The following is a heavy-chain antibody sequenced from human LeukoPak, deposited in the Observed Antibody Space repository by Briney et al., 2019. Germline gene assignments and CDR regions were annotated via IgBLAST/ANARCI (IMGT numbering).Heavy chain of an antibody. CDR1: GFTFSSYW. D-gene: IGHD5-18*01. V-gene: IGHV3-7*04. CDR3: ARGSLYSYGSDY. CDR2: IKQDGSEK. J-gene: IGHJ4*02. Sequence: GGSLRLSCAAPGFTFSSYWMSWVRQAPGKGLEWVANIKQDGSEKYYVDSVKGRFTISRDNAKNSLYLQMNSLRVEDTAVYYCARGSLYSYGSDYWGQGTLVTVSS.